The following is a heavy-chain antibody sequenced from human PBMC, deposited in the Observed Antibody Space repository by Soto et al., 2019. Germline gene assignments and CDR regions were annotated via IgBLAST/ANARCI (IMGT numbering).Heavy chain of an antibody. J-gene: IGHJ5*02. CDR3: ARDQGVAAAGITWFDP. V-gene: IGHV4-4*07. CDR1: VTYMNSYH. Sequence: SETLSLTRTLSVTYMNSYHWSWIRQPAGKGLEWIGHIHSSGSTNYNPSLKSRVTMSVDTSKNQFSLRLMSLTAADTAVYYCARDQGVAAAGITWFDPWGQGSLVTVS. CDR2: IHSSGST. D-gene: IGHD6-13*01.